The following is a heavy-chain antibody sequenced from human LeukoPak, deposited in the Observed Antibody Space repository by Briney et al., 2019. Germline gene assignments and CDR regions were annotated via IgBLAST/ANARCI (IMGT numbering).Heavy chain of an antibody. CDR2: IRSTDYGGTT. D-gene: IGHD5-18*01. V-gene: IGHV3-49*04. CDR3: TRRGYTYGLKLYYFDY. J-gene: IGHJ4*02. CDR1: GFTFGDYP. Sequence: PGRSLRLSCTASGFTFGDYPLSWVRQAPGKGLEWVGLIRSTDYGGTTEYAASVKGRFAISRDDSKGIAYLQMNSLKTADTAMYYCTRRGYTYGLKLYYFDYWGQGTLVTVSS.